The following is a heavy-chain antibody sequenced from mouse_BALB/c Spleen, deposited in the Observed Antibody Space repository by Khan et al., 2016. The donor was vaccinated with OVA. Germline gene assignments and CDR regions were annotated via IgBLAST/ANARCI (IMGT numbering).Heavy chain of an antibody. CDR3: ATSYFYGYYFDY. CDR1: GFTFTSYG. CDR2: ISSDSNTI. J-gene: IGHJ2*01. Sequence: EVHLVESGGGLVQSGGSRKLSCAASGFTFTSYGMHWIRQAPEKGLEWVAYISSDSNTIYYADTVKGRFTISRDNPKNTLFLQMTSLRSGDTARYFCATSYFYGYYFDYWGQGTTLTVSS. D-gene: IGHD1-1*01. V-gene: IGHV5-17*02.